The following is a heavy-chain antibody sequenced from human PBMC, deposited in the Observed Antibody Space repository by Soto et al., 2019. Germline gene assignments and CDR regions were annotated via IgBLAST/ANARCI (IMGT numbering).Heavy chain of an antibody. CDR2: IYPDDSDR. J-gene: IGHJ6*02. Sequence: GESLKISCQGSGYSFVNYWIAWVRQMPGKGLEWMGIIYPDDSDRRYSPSFQGQVTVSVDKSINTAYLQWSSLRASDTAVYYCARQGSTGAAYFYGMDVWRPGTTVTVSS. CDR3: ARQGSTGAAYFYGMDV. D-gene: IGHD2-2*01. V-gene: IGHV5-51*01. CDR1: GYSFVNYW.